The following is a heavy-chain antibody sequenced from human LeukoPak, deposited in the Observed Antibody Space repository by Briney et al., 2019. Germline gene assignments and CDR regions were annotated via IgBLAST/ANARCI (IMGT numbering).Heavy chain of an antibody. V-gene: IGHV4-34*01. Sequence: SETLSLTCAVDGGSFSGYYWSSIRQPPGKGLEWLGEINHSGSTNYTSSLKSRVTISGDTSKNQFSLKLSSVTAADTAVYYCARGTYYYDSSGYYYVTYFDYWGQGTLVTVSS. CDR2: INHSGST. D-gene: IGHD3-22*01. CDR1: GGSFSGYY. CDR3: ARGTYYYDSSGYYYVTYFDY. J-gene: IGHJ4*02.